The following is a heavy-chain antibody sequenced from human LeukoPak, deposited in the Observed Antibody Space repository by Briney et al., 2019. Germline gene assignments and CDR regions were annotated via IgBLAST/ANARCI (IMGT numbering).Heavy chain of an antibody. CDR3: AKEVKYSYYDAFDY. CDR1: GFTFSSYW. CDR2: IKQDGSEK. J-gene: IGHJ4*02. Sequence: GGSLRLSCAASGFTFSSYWMSWVRQAPGKGLEWVANIKQDGSEKYYVDSVKGRFTISRDNSKNTLYLQMNSLRAEDTAVYYCAKEVKYSYYDAFDYWGQGTLVTVSS. V-gene: IGHV3-7*03. D-gene: IGHD5-18*01.